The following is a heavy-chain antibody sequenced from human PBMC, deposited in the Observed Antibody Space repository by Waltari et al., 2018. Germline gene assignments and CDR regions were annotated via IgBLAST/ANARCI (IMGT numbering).Heavy chain of an antibody. V-gene: IGHV1-3*01. CDR3: ASTHWSSLWFGDTYYYYGMDV. CDR2: INAGNGNT. D-gene: IGHD3-10*01. Sequence: QVQLVQSGAEVKKPGASVKVSCKASGYTFTSYAMHWVRQAPGQRLEWMGWINAGNGNTKYSQKFQGRVTITRDTSASTAYMELSSLRSEDTAVYYCASTHWSSLWFGDTYYYYGMDVWGQGTTVTVSS. CDR1: GYTFTSYA. J-gene: IGHJ6*02.